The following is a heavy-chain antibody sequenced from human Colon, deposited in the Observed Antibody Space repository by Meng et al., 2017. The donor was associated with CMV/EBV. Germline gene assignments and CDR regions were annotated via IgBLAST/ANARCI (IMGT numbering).Heavy chain of an antibody. V-gene: IGHV4-39*07. CDR3: ARDLQYYDFWGGYFDY. Sequence: SETLSLTCTGSGGSISSSSYYWCGIRQPPGKGLEWIGSICYSGSTYYNPSLKSLVTISGDTSKNQFSLKLSSVTAADTAVYYCARDLQYYDFWGGYFDYWGQGTLVTVSS. D-gene: IGHD3-3*01. CDR2: ICYSGST. CDR1: GGSISSSSYY. J-gene: IGHJ4*02.